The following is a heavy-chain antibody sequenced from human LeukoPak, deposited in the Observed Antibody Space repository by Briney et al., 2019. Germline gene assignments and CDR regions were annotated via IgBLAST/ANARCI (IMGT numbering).Heavy chain of an antibody. CDR2: INSDGSST. CDR1: GFTFSNYW. J-gene: IGHJ4*02. V-gene: IGHV3-74*01. CDR3: ARGGGYSYGFFDY. D-gene: IGHD5-18*01. Sequence: GGSLRLSCAASGFTFSNYWMHWVRQAPGKGLVWVSRINSDGSSTSYADSVKGRFTISRDNAKNTLYLQMNSLRAEDTAVYYCARGGGYSYGFFDYWGQGTLVTVSS.